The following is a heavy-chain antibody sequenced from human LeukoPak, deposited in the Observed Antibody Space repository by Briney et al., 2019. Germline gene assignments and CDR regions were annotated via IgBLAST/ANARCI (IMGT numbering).Heavy chain of an antibody. CDR3: LKESRGGAIFDY. V-gene: IGHV3-33*03. Sequence: SGGSLCLSCAVSGITFNKNTFHWVRQAPGQELAWVAVICSYGSEKYYADSVKGGFTTSRDNSKETLFPQIDRSGTEEHTVYYCLKESRGGAIFDYWGQGTLVIVSS. CDR2: ICSYGSEK. J-gene: IGHJ4*02. CDR1: GITFNKNT. D-gene: IGHD3-10*01.